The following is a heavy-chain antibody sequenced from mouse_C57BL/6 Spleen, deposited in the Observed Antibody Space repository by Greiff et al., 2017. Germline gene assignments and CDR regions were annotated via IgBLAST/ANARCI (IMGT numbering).Heavy chain of an antibody. CDR2: INPNYGTT. Sequence: LVESGPELVKPGASVKISCKASGYSFTDYNMNWVKQSNGKSLEWIGVINPNYGTTSYNQKFKGKATLTIDQSSSTAYMQLNSLTSEDSAVYYCGYYGSSFAYWGQGTLVTVSA. D-gene: IGHD1-1*01. CDR3: GYYGSSFAY. V-gene: IGHV1-39*01. CDR1: GYSFTDYN. J-gene: IGHJ3*01.